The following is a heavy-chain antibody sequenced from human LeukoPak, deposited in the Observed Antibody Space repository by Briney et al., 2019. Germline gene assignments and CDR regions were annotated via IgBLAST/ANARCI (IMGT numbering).Heavy chain of an antibody. CDR2: ISSSSSYI. J-gene: IGHJ4*02. V-gene: IGHV3-21*01. CDR3: ARDYGDYEGVIAY. D-gene: IGHD4-17*01. CDR1: GFTFSSYW. Sequence: GGSLRLSCAASGFTFSSYWMSWVRQAPGKGLEWVSSISSSSSYIYYADSVKGRFTISRDNAKNSLYLQMNSLRAEDTAVYYCARDYGDYEGVIAYWGQGTLVTVSS.